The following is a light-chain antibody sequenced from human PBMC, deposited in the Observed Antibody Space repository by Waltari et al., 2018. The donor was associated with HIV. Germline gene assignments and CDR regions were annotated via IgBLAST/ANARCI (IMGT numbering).Light chain of an antibody. CDR1: QRVGRD. V-gene: IGKV3-15*01. Sequence: EVVMTQSPVTLSVSPGERVTLSCRASQRVGRDLAWYQQKPGQAPRLLVYGASTRATGVPARFRGSGSGTEFTLTISSLQSEDFAVYYCQQYKDWHPMYTFGQGTRLEIK. CDR2: GAS. CDR3: QQYKDWHPMYT. J-gene: IGKJ2*01.